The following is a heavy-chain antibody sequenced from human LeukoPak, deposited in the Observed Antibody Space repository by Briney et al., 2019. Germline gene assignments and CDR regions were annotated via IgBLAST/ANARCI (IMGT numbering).Heavy chain of an antibody. V-gene: IGHV3-30-3*01. CDR1: GFTFSSYA. J-gene: IGHJ4*02. Sequence: GGSLRLSCAASGFTFSSYAMHWVRQAPGKGLEWVAVISYDGSNKYYADSVKGRFTISRDNSKNTLYLRMNSLRAEDTAVYYCARVFTFSSGWLGYSDYWGQGTLVTVSS. D-gene: IGHD6-19*01. CDR3: ARVFTFSSGWLGYSDY. CDR2: ISYDGSNK.